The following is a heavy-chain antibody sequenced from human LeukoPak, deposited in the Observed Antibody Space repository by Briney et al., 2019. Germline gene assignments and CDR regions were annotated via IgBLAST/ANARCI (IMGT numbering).Heavy chain of an antibody. Sequence: GGSLRLSCAASGFTFSSYAMSWVRQAPGKGLEWVSDISGSGGSTYYADSVKGRFTISRDNSKNTLYLQMNSLRAEDTAVYYCAKAHDFWSGYSRLNNWFDPWGQGTLVTVSS. CDR1: GFTFSSYA. CDR2: ISGSGGST. D-gene: IGHD3-3*01. CDR3: AKAHDFWSGYSRLNNWFDP. V-gene: IGHV3-23*01. J-gene: IGHJ5*02.